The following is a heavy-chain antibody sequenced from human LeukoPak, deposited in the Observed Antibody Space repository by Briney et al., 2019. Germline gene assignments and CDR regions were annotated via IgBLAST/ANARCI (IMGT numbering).Heavy chain of an antibody. CDR3: ARGASKYDILTGYPSDYFDY. CDR2: IYYSGIT. V-gene: IGHV4-59*01. J-gene: IGHJ4*02. CDR1: GRSISSYY. Sequence: SETLSHTCTVSGRSISSYYWSWIRQPPGKGLEWIGYIYYSGITNCNPSLKSRVTISVDTSKNQFSLKLSSVTAADTAVYYCARGASKYDILTGYPSDYFDYWGQGTLVTVSS. D-gene: IGHD3-9*01.